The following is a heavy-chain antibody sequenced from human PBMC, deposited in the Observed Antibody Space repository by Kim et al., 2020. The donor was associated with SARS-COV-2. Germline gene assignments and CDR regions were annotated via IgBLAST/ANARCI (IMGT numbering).Heavy chain of an antibody. CDR2: IYPGDSDT. Sequence: GESLKISCKGSGYSFTSYWIGWVRQMPGKGLEWMGIIYPGDSDTRYSPSFQGQVTISADKSISTAYLQWSSLKASDTAMYYCARVVVVPAADTQLGYYYYGMDVWGQGTTVTVSS. CDR3: ARVVVVPAADTQLGYYYYGMDV. V-gene: IGHV5-51*01. CDR1: GYSFTSYW. J-gene: IGHJ6*02. D-gene: IGHD2-2*01.